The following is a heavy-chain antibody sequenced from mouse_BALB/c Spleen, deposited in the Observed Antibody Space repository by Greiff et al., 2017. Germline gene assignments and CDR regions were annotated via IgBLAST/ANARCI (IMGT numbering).Heavy chain of an antibody. CDR3: ARGRNDYYAMDY. CDR2: IWSGGST. CDR1: GFSLTSYG. V-gene: IGHV2-2*02. Sequence: QVQLKESGPGLVQPSQSLSITCTVSGFSLTSYGVHWVRQSPGKGLEWLGVIWSGGSTDYNAAFISRLSISKDNSKSQVFFKMNSLHANDTAIYYCARGRNDYYAMDYWGQGTSVTVAS. J-gene: IGHJ4*01.